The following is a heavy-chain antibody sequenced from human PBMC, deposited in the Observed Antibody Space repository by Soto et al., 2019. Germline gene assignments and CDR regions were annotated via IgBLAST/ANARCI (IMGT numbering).Heavy chain of an antibody. CDR2: VYDTGST. CDR3: ARSLAVPSSHIDH. V-gene: IGHV4-59*01. J-gene: IGHJ4*02. D-gene: IGHD6-6*01. Sequence: PSETLSLTCSVSGGSISGYYWSWIRQAPGKGLEWIGYVYDTGSTSYNPSLQSRVTISVDTSKKQFSLSLRLVTAADTAVYFCARSLAVPSSHIDHCGQGPRVTVYS. CDR1: GGSISGYY.